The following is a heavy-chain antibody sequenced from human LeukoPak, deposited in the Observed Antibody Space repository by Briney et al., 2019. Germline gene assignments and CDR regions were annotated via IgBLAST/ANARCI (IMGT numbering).Heavy chain of an antibody. Sequence: GGSPRLSCVAPGFTVSSNYMSWVRQAPGKGLEWVSAIYSGGSTYYADSVKGRFTISRDNSKNTLYLQMNSLRAEDTAVYYCARVAYAYYYYGMDVWGQGTTVTVSS. CDR1: GFTVSSNY. CDR3: ARVAYAYYYYGMDV. V-gene: IGHV3-66*02. D-gene: IGHD2-15*01. CDR2: IYSGGST. J-gene: IGHJ6*02.